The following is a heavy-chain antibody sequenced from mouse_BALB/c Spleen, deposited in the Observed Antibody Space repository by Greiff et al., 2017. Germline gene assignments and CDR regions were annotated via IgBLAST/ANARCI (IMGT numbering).Heavy chain of an antibody. V-gene: IGHV3-2*02. D-gene: IGHD2-1*01. CDR1: GYSITSDYA. CDR2: ISYSGST. CDR3: ARFYGNYGGY. J-gene: IGHJ4*01. Sequence: EGKLMESGPGLVKPSQSLSLTCTVTGYSITSDYAWNWIRQFPGNKLEWMGYISYSGSTSYNPSLKSRISITRDTSKNQFFLQLNSVTTEDTATYYCARFYGNYGGYWGQGTSVTVSS.